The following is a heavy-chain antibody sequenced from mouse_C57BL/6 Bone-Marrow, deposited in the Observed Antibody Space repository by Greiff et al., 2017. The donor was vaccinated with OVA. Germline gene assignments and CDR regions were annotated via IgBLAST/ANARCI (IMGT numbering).Heavy chain of an antibody. CDR1: GFTFSDYY. CDR2: ISNGGGST. D-gene: IGHD2-1*01. V-gene: IGHV5-12*01. Sequence: DVKLVESGGGLVQPGGSLKLSCAASGFTFSDYYMYWVRQTPEKRLEWVAYISNGGGSTYYPDTVKGRFTISRDNAKNTLYLQMSRLKSEDTAMYYCARGGGNYDFDYWGQGTTLTVSS. J-gene: IGHJ2*01. CDR3: ARGGGNYDFDY.